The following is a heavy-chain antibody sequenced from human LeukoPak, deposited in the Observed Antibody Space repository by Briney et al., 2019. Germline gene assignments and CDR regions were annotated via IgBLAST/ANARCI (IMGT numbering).Heavy chain of an antibody. D-gene: IGHD2-2*01. J-gene: IGHJ4*02. CDR2: IIGGAGGT. CDR1: GFTFSSYA. CDR3: THGSMYQLDY. Sequence: PGRSLRLSCAASGFTFSSYAMHWVRQAPGKGLEWVSGIIGGAGGTYYADSVKGRFTISRDNSKNTLYLQMNSLRAEDTAVYYCTHGSMYQLDYWGQGTLVTVSS. V-gene: IGHV3-23*01.